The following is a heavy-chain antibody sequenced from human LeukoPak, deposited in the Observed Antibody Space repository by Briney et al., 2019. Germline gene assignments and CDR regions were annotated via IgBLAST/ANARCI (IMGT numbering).Heavy chain of an antibody. V-gene: IGHV4-34*01. D-gene: IGHD2-8*01. CDR2: INHSGST. CDR1: GGSFSGYY. J-gene: IGHJ6*02. Sequence: PSESLSLTCAVYGGSFSGYYWSWIRQPPGKGLEWIGEINHSGSTNYNPSLKSRVTISVDTSKNQFSLKLSSVTAADTAVYYCARPKVLMVYGPTGYYYGMDVWGQGTTVTVSS. CDR3: ARPKVLMVYGPTGYYYGMDV.